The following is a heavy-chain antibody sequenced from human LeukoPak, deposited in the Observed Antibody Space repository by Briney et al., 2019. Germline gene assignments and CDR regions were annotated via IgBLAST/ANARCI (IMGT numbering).Heavy chain of an antibody. D-gene: IGHD2-8*02. CDR2: TYYRSKWSY. J-gene: IGHJ4*02. CDR1: GDSVSSNNAA. CDR3: ARSTGDMDS. Sequence: SQTLSLTCAISGDSVSSNNAAWNWIRQSPSRGLEWLGRTYYRSKWSYNYALSVQSRISIKSGTSKNQFSLQLKSVTPEDTAVYYCARSTGDMDSWGQGTLVTVSS. V-gene: IGHV6-1*01.